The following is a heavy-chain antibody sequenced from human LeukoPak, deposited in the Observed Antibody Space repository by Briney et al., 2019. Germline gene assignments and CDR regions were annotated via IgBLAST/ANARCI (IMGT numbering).Heavy chain of an antibody. Sequence: RTGGSLRLSCAASGFTFSSYAMSWVRQAPGKGLEWVSAISGSGGSTYYADSVKGRFTISGDNSKNTLYLQMNSLRAEDTAVYYCAKSQLLYYNWFDPWGQGTLVTVSS. CDR3: AKSQLLYYNWFDP. J-gene: IGHJ5*02. D-gene: IGHD2-2*01. V-gene: IGHV3-23*01. CDR1: GFTFSSYA. CDR2: ISGSGGST.